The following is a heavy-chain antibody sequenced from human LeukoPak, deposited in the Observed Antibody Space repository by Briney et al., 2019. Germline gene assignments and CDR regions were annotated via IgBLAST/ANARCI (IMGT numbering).Heavy chain of an antibody. CDR2: IIPILGTA. V-gene: IGHV1-69*13. CDR1: GGTFSSYA. D-gene: IGHD3-3*01. CDR3: ARSYDFWSGYYTNYYYGMDV. J-gene: IGHJ6*02. Sequence: SVKVSCKASGGTFSSYAISWVRQAPGQGLEWMGGIIPILGTANYAQKFQGRVTITADESTSTAYMELSSLRSEDTAVYYCARSYDFWSGYYTNYYYGMDVWGQGTTVTVSS.